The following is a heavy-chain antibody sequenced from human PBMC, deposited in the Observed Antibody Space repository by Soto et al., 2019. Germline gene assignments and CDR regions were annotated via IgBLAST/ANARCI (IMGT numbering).Heavy chain of an antibody. CDR3: ARGGIVAVPAAPSSYHDYTNYRFDS. Sequence: QVPLAQSGAEVRKPGSSVKVSCWASGGSFSDCAFSWVRQAPGQGLEWMGGIIPMCGETKYAQRFQDRVTITAHASTNTVYLTRSGLTSDDTATYYCARGGIVAVPAAPSSYHDYTNYRFDSWGQGTLVTVSS. D-gene: IGHD2-15*01. CDR2: IIPMCGET. CDR1: GGSFSDCA. J-gene: IGHJ4*02. V-gene: IGHV1-69*01.